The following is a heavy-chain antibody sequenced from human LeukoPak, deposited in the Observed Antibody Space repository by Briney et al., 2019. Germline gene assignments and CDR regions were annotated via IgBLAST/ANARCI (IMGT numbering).Heavy chain of an antibody. V-gene: IGHV4-4*07. D-gene: IGHD3-22*01. CDR3: ARELTYYYDSSGYSLGYFQH. CDR2: IYTSGST. Sequence: SETLSLTCTVSGGSISSYYWSWIRQPAGKGLEWIGRIYTSGSTNYNPPLKSRVTMSVDTSKNQFSLKLSSVTAADTAVYYCARELTYYYDSSGYSLGYFQHWGQGTLVTVSS. J-gene: IGHJ1*01. CDR1: GGSISSYY.